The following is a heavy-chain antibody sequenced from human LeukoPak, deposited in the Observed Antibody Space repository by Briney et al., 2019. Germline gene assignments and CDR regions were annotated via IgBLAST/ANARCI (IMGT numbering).Heavy chain of an antibody. Sequence: GGSLRLSCAASGFTFSRYWMSWVRQAPGKEPEWVANIKQDGSQKYYVDSVKGRFTISRDNAKNSLYLQMNSLRAEDTAVYYCARDFFHGEQGYWGQGTLVTVSS. V-gene: IGHV3-7*05. CDR2: IKQDGSQK. CDR1: GFTFSRYW. CDR3: ARDFFHGEQGY. J-gene: IGHJ4*02. D-gene: IGHD3-10*01.